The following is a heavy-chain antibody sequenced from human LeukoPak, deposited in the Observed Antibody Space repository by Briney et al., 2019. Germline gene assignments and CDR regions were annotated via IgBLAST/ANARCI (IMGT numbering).Heavy chain of an antibody. V-gene: IGHV4-34*01. CDR3: ARNTVTPQSLAIDY. CDR2: VTHSRST. Sequence: ASETLSLTCAVYGGSFSDYYWSWIRQPPGKGLEWIGEVTHSRSTNYNPSLKSRVTISVVTSMNQFSLKLSSVTAADTAVYYCARNTVTPQSLAIDYWGQGTLVTVSS. D-gene: IGHD4-17*01. CDR1: GGSFSDYY. J-gene: IGHJ4*02.